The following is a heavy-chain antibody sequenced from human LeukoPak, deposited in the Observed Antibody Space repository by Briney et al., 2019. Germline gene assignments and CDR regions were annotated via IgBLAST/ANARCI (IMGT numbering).Heavy chain of an antibody. CDR3: AGIPLRYQLLPDAFDI. J-gene: IGHJ3*02. Sequence: PGGSLRLSCAASGFTFSSYSMNWVRQAPGKGLEWVSYISSSSSTIYYADSVKGRFTISRDNAKNSLYLQMNSLRDEDTAVYYCAGIPLRYQLLPDAFDIWGQGTMVTVSS. V-gene: IGHV3-48*02. CDR1: GFTFSSYS. D-gene: IGHD2-2*01. CDR2: ISSSSSTI.